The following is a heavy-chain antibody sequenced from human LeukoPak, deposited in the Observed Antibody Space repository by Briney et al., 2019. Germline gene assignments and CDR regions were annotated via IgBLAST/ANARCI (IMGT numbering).Heavy chain of an antibody. Sequence: PSETLSLTCTVSDGSVSSVGYYWGWIRQPPGKGLEWIGSINYSGTTYYNPSLASRVTIFVDTSKNQFSLRLSSVTAADTAVYYCASYGDYGHFDIWGQGTMVTVSS. CDR1: DGSVSSVGYY. CDR2: INYSGTT. V-gene: IGHV4-39*01. CDR3: ASYGDYGHFDI. J-gene: IGHJ3*02. D-gene: IGHD4-17*01.